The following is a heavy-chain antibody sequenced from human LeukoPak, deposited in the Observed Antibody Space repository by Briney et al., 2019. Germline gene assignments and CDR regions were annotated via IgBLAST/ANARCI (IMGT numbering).Heavy chain of an antibody. Sequence: PGESLKISCKGSGYSFTNYWLAWVRQMPGKGPEWMGIIYPGDSDTRYSPSFQGQVTISADKSMNTAYLQWSSLKASDTAMYYCARRTGTSGWYSLDYWGQGTLATVSS. CDR1: GYSFTNYW. V-gene: IGHV5-51*01. CDR2: IYPGDSDT. J-gene: IGHJ4*02. CDR3: ARRTGTSGWYSLDY. D-gene: IGHD6-19*01.